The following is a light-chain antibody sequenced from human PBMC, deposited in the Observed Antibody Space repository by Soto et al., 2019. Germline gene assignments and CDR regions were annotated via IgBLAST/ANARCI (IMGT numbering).Light chain of an antibody. CDR2: GAS. Sequence: EIVLTQSPGTLSLSPGERATLSCRASQSLTYSYLAWYQQKPGQAPRLLVYGASSRATGIPDRXSGSGSGXXXXXXXXXXEPEDFAVYYCQQYGSSPFTFGGGTKVEIK. CDR1: QSLTYSY. CDR3: QQYGSSPFT. V-gene: IGKV3-20*01. J-gene: IGKJ4*01.